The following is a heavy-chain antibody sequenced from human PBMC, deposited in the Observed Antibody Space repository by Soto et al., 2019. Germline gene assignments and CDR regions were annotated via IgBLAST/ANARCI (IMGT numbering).Heavy chain of an antibody. Sequence: EVQLVESGGGLVQPGGSLRLSCAASGFTFSSYEMNWVRQALGKGLEWVSYISSSGSTIYYADSVKGRFTISRDNAKNSLYLQMNSLRAEDTAVYYCAEGWDAFDIWGQGTMVTVSS. J-gene: IGHJ3*02. CDR3: AEGWDAFDI. V-gene: IGHV3-48*03. D-gene: IGHD2-15*01. CDR1: GFTFSSYE. CDR2: ISSSGSTI.